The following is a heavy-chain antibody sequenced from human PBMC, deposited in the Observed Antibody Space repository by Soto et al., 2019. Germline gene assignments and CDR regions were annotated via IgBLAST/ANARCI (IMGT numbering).Heavy chain of an antibody. CDR1: GYTFTSYG. CDR3: AKSGVPAAITHYYYMDV. J-gene: IGHJ6*03. V-gene: IGHV1-18*01. Sequence: ASVKVSCKASGYTFTSYGISWVRQAPGQGLEWMGIINPYNGNTNYAQKFQGRVTMTRDTSTSTVYMELSSLRSEDTAVYYCAKSGVPAAITHYYYMDVWGKGTTVTVSS. CDR2: INPYNGNT. D-gene: IGHD2-2*01.